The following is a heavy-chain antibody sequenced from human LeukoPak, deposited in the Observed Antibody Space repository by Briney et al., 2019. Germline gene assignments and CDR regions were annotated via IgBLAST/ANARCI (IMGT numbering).Heavy chain of an antibody. V-gene: IGHV3-48*04. D-gene: IGHD3-3*01. Sequence: GGSLRLSCAASGFTFSSYSMNWVRQAPGKGLEWVSYISSSSSTIYYADSVKGRFTISRDNAKNSLYLQVNSLRAEDTAVYYCARVTIFGVGDWGQGTLVTVSS. CDR1: GFTFSSYS. CDR3: ARVTIFGVGD. J-gene: IGHJ4*02. CDR2: ISSSSSTI.